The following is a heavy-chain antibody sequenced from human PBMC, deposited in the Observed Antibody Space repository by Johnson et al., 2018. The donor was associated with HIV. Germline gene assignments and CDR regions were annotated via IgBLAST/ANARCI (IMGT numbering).Heavy chain of an antibody. CDR1: GFTFSSYG. D-gene: IGHD3-9*01. CDR3: ARDGPVDWVAAFDI. Sequence: QVQLVESGGGVVQPGGSLRLSCAASGFTFSSYGMHWVRQAPGKGLEWVAFIRYDGNNKYYVDSVKGRFTISRDNAKNSLYLQMHSLGAEDTAVYYCARDGPVDWVAAFDIWGQGTLVTVSS. J-gene: IGHJ3*02. V-gene: IGHV3-30*02. CDR2: IRYDGNNK.